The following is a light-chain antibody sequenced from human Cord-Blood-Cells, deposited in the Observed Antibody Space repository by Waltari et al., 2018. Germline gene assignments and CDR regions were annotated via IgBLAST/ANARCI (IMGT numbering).Light chain of an antibody. J-gene: IGKJ1*01. CDR3: QQRSNWSWT. CDR1: QRVSSY. V-gene: IGKV3-11*01. CDR2: DAS. Sequence: ELVLTQSPATLRLSPGERATLSCRASQRVSSYLAWYQQKPGQAPRLLIYDASNRATGIPARFSGSGSGTDFTLTISSLEPEDFAVYYCQQRSNWSWTFGQGTKVEIK.